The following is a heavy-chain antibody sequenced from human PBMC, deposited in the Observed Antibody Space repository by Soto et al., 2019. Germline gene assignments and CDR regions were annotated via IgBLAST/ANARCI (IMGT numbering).Heavy chain of an antibody. V-gene: IGHV1-69*12. Sequence: QVQLVQSGAEVKKPGSSVRVSCKASGGTFSSYAISWVRQAPGQGLEWMGGIIPIFDTADYAQKFQGRVTITADDSTSTADLELSSLRSEDTAVYYCATHPMATITYYSGMDVWGQGTTVTVSS. D-gene: IGHD5-12*01. CDR3: ATHPMATITYYSGMDV. CDR2: IIPIFDTA. J-gene: IGHJ6*02. CDR1: GGTFSSYA.